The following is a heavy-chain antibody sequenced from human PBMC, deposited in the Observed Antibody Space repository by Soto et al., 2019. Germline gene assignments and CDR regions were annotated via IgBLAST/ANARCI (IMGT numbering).Heavy chain of an antibody. J-gene: IGHJ4*02. CDR1: GGSFSGYY. Sequence: SETLSLTCAVYGGSFSGYYWSWIRQPPGKGLEWIGEINHSGSTNYNPSLKSRVTISVDTSKNQFSLKLSSVTAADTAVYYCARLAATSSKRDYWGQGTLVTVSS. D-gene: IGHD6-13*01. CDR3: ARLAATSSKRDY. CDR2: INHSGST. V-gene: IGHV4-34*01.